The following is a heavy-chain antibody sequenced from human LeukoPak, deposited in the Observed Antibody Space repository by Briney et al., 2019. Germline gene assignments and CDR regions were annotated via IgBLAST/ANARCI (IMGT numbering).Heavy chain of an antibody. D-gene: IGHD3-10*01. Sequence: GGSLRLSCAASGFTFSSYSMNWVRQAPGKGLERVSYISSSSSTIYYADSVKGRFTISRDNAKNSLYLQMNSQRAEDTAAYYCARSRGVIPNWFDPWGQGTLVTVSS. CDR3: ARSRGVIPNWFDP. J-gene: IGHJ5*02. CDR1: GFTFSSYS. V-gene: IGHV3-48*04. CDR2: ISSSSSTI.